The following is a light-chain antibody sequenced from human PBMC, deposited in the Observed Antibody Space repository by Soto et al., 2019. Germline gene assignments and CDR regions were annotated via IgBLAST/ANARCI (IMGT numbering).Light chain of an antibody. J-gene: IGKJ1*01. CDR2: DVP. CDR1: QTISTW. CDR3: QQYNTFST. V-gene: IGKV1-5*01. Sequence: DIQMTQSPSTLSAPLGDRVTITCRASQTISTWLAWYQQKPGKAPKLLIYDVPILESGVPSRFSGSGSGTEFTLTISSLQPDDFATYYCQQYNTFSTFGQGTKVEIK.